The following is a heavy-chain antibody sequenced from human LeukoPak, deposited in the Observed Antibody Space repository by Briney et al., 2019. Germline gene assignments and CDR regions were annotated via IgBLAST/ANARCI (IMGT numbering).Heavy chain of an antibody. CDR3: ARDQVDTAMVSFGFDP. V-gene: IGHV3-30*04. Sequence: GGSLRLSCAASGFTFSSYAMHWVRQAPGKGLEWVAVISYDGSNKYYADSVKGRFTISRDNSKNTLYLQMNSLRAEDTAVYYCARDQVDTAMVSFGFDPWGQGTLVTVSS. CDR2: ISYDGSNK. CDR1: GFTFSSYA. J-gene: IGHJ5*02. D-gene: IGHD5-18*01.